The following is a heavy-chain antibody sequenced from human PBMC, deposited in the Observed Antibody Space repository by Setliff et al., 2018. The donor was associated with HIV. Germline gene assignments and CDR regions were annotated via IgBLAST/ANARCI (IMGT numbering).Heavy chain of an antibody. CDR3: ARDHCSSSGCYEYSYYGMDV. J-gene: IGHJ6*02. CDR2: IYHSGST. Sequence: SETLSLTCTVSGGSISSSSYYWGWIRQPPGKGLEWIGSIYHSGSTNYNPPLKSRVTISEDTSNNQFSLKLSSVTAADTAVYHCARDHCSSSGCYEYSYYGMDVWGQGTTVTVSS. CDR1: GGSISSSSYY. D-gene: IGHD2-2*01. V-gene: IGHV4-39*07.